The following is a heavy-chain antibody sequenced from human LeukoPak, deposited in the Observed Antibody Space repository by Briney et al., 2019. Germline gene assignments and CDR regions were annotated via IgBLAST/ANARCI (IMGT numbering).Heavy chain of an antibody. D-gene: IGHD2-2*01. CDR1: GGSFSGYY. J-gene: IGHJ6*02. Sequence: SETLSLTCAVYGGSFSGYYWSWIRQPPGKGLEWIGEINHSGSTNYNPSLKSRVTISVDTSKNQFSLKLSSVTAADTAVYYCARAPPYCSSTSCSDPYYYYGTDVWGQGTTVTVSS. CDR3: ARAPPYCSSTSCSDPYYYYGTDV. CDR2: INHSGST. V-gene: IGHV4-34*01.